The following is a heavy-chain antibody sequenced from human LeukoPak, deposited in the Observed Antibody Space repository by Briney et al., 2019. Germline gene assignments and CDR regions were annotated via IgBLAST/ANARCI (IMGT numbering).Heavy chain of an antibody. V-gene: IGHV1-2*02. J-gene: IGHJ5*01. CDR2: ITLSTGDI. CDR3: ARDIAPSGSWWFDS. CDR1: GYTFTEYY. Sequence: ASVKVSCKAPGYTFTEYYLHWLRQAPGPGLEWMGWITLSTGDIFYAQNFQGRVTMTRDTSISTAYMQLGSLKSDDTAVYYCARDIAPSGSWWFDSWGQGTLVTVSS. D-gene: IGHD6-13*01.